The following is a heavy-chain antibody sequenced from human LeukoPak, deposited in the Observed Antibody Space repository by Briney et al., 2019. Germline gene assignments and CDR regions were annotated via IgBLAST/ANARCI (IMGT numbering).Heavy chain of an antibody. J-gene: IGHJ4*02. Sequence: PGGSLRLSCDASGFPVISNYMSWVRQAPGKGLEGVSVFYSGGSTYYAGSVKGRFTISRDNSKNTLYLQMNSLRAEDTAVYYCARGGNYGPFDYWGQGTLVSVSS. CDR2: FYSGGST. D-gene: IGHD3-10*01. V-gene: IGHV3-53*01. CDR3: ARGGNYGPFDY. CDR1: GFPVISNY.